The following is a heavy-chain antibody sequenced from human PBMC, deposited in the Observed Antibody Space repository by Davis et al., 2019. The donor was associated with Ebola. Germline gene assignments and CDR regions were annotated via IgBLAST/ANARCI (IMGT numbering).Heavy chain of an antibody. CDR2: INPNSGGT. CDR3: ARGGYCTGGVCYYFDY. CDR1: GYTFAGYY. V-gene: IGHV1-2*04. Sequence: ASVKVSCKASGYTFAGYYMHWVRQAPGQGLEWMGWINPNSGGTNYAQKFQGWVTMTRDTSISTAYMELSRLRSDDTAVYYCARGGYCTGGVCYYFDYWGQGTLVTVSS. J-gene: IGHJ4*02. D-gene: IGHD2-8*02.